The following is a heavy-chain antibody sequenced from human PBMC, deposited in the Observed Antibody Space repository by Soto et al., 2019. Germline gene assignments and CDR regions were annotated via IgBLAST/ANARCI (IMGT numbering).Heavy chain of an antibody. CDR3: ARRLGTLGYYGMDV. Sequence: QVQLVQSGAEVKKPGASVKVSCKASGYTFTSYGISWVRQAPGQGPEWMGWISAYNGNTNYAQKLQGRVTMTTDTSTSTADMGLRSLRSDDTAVYDCARRLGTLGYYGMDVWGQGTTVTVSS. D-gene: IGHD3-16*01. CDR2: ISAYNGNT. V-gene: IGHV1-18*01. J-gene: IGHJ6*02. CDR1: GYTFTSYG.